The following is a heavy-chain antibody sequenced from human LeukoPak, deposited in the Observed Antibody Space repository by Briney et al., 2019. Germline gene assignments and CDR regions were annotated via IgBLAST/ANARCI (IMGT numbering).Heavy chain of an antibody. D-gene: IGHD6-13*01. CDR3: ARDRAAGTLDF. CDR1: SGSITGYY. Sequence: SETLSLTCTVSSGSITGYYWAWIRQPPGKGLEWIGYIQYSGTTEYNPSLASRASISVDTAKDQFPLNLRSVTAADTAVYYCARDRAAGTLDFWGQGTLVTVSS. V-gene: IGHV4-59*01. J-gene: IGHJ4*02. CDR2: IQYSGTT.